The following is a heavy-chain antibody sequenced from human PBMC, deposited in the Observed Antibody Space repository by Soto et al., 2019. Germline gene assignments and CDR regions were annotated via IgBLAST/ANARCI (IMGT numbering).Heavy chain of an antibody. CDR2: INPNSGNI. CDR3: ARGRASGSYYLLDY. J-gene: IGHJ4*02. Sequence: GATVKVSCKASGNTFTSYDINWVRQATGHGLEWKGWINPNSGNIGYAQKFQGRVTMTRDTAIRTAYMEVSRLRSDDTAVYYCARGRASGSYYLLDYWGQGTLVNVSS. CDR1: GNTFTSYD. D-gene: IGHD3-10*01. V-gene: IGHV1-8*01.